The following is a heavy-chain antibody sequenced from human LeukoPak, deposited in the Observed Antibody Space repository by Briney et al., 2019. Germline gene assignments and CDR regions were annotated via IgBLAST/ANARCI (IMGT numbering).Heavy chain of an antibody. D-gene: IGHD2-2*01. CDR3: VRDSAHTVVVPAVIPPGLDNWFDP. CDR1: GFTFSDYC. CDR2: ISGSGSNT. Sequence: SGGSLRLSCAAPGFTFSDYCMSWIRQAPGKGLEWVSFISGSGSNTKYADSVKGRFTISRDSAKNSLYLQMNSLRAEDTAVYYCVRDSAHTVVVPAVIPPGLDNWFDPWGQGTLVTVSS. J-gene: IGHJ5*02. V-gene: IGHV3-11*05.